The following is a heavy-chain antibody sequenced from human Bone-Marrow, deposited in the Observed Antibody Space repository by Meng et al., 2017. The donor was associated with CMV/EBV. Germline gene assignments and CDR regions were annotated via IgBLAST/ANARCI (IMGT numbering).Heavy chain of an antibody. CDR1: GDTFSSYT. D-gene: IGHD3-22*01. CDR2: IIHIFGAA. J-gene: IGHJ3*02. Sequence: SVKVSCKASGDTFSSYTINWVRQAPGQVLEWMGGIIHIFGAANYAQNFQGRVTITTDESTSTAYMELSSLRSEDTAVYYCAKDLYYYDSSGYYYEPLAFDIWGQGTMVTVSS. V-gene: IGHV1-69*05. CDR3: AKDLYYYDSSGYYYEPLAFDI.